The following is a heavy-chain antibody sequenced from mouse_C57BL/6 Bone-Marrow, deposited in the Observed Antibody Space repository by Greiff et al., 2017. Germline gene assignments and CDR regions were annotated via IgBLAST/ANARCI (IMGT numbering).Heavy chain of an antibody. CDR1: GYAFSSYR. D-gene: IGHD1-1*01. CDR3: AREIPDYYGSSYLYAMDY. Sequence: VQLQQSGAELVKPGASVKISCKASGYAFSSYRMNWVKQRPGKGLEWIGQIYPGDGDTNYNGKFKGKATLTADKSSSTAYMQLSSLTSEDSAVYFCAREIPDYYGSSYLYAMDYWGQGTSVTVAS. CDR2: IYPGDGDT. J-gene: IGHJ4*01. V-gene: IGHV1-80*01.